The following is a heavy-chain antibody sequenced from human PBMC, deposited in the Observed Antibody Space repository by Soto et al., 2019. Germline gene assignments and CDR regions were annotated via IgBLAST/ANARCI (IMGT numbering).Heavy chain of an antibody. CDR1: GFTVSSNY. CDR3: ARDPAARGVAVRGYYGMDV. D-gene: IGHD6-6*01. J-gene: IGHJ6*02. V-gene: IGHV3-53*01. CDR2: IYSGGST. Sequence: PGGSLRHSCAASGFTVSSNYMSWVRQAPGKGLEWVSVIYSGGSTYYAGSVKGRFTISRDNSKNTLYLQMNSLRAEDTAVYYCARDPAARGVAVRGYYGMDVWGQGTTVTVSS.